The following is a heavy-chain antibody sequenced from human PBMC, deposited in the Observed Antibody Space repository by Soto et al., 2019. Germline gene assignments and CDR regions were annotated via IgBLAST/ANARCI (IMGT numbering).Heavy chain of an antibody. J-gene: IGHJ4*02. Sequence: GGSLRLSCAASGFTFSSYGMHWVRQAPGKGLEWVAVIWYDGSNKYYADSVEGRFTISRDNSKNTLYLQMNSLRAEDTAVYYCARDSDDSSGYSFDYWGQGTLVTVSS. CDR3: ARDSDDSSGYSFDY. CDR2: IWYDGSNK. V-gene: IGHV3-33*01. D-gene: IGHD3-22*01. CDR1: GFTFSSYG.